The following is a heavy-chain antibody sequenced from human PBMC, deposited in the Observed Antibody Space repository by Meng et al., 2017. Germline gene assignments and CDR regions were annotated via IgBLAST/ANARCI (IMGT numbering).Heavy chain of an antibody. CDR2: ISSSGSTI. D-gene: IGHD3-22*01. CDR3: ARDHYYDSSGLNDAFDI. CDR1: GFTFSDYY. J-gene: IGHJ3*02. V-gene: IGHV3-11*01. Sequence: GESLKISCAASGFTFSDYYMSWIRQAPGKGLEWVSYISSSGSTIYYADSVKGRFTISRDNAKNSLYLQMNSLRAEDTAVYYCARDHYYDSSGLNDAFDIWGQGTMVTVSS.